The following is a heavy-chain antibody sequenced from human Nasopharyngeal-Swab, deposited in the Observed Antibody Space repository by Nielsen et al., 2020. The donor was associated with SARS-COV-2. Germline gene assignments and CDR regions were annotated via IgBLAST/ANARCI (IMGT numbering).Heavy chain of an antibody. D-gene: IGHD6-13*01. Sequence: GGSLRLSCAASGFTFITYAMSWVRQAPGKRLQWVSAISGSGGSTYYADSVKGRFTISRDNSKNTLYLQMNSLSAEDTAVYYCAKEYSSSWYRTWFDPWGQGTLVTVSS. J-gene: IGHJ5*02. CDR2: ISGSGGST. CDR3: AKEYSSSWYRTWFDP. V-gene: IGHV3-23*01. CDR1: GFTFITYA.